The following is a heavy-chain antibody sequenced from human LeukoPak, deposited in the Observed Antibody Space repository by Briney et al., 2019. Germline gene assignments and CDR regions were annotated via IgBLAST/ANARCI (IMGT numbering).Heavy chain of an antibody. V-gene: IGHV4-61*02. Sequence: SETLSLTCLDPLGSHVSGICFLRWIRQPVGKGLEGIGRTSTSGSTNYNSSLKSRVTISVEPPKKQLSLNLSSGAPADTGMYYRAKRHERYNSSRFVYFLVRWGPGSLVTVSS. CDR2: TSTSGST. CDR3: AKRHERYNSSRFVYFLVR. CDR1: LGSHVSGICF. J-gene: IGHJ4*02. D-gene: IGHD1-1*01.